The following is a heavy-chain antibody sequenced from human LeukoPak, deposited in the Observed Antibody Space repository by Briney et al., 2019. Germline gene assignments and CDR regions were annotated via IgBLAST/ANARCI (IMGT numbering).Heavy chain of an antibody. J-gene: IGHJ6*03. Sequence: PSETLSLTCTVSGGSISSSKYYWGWIRQPPGKGLEWIGEINHSGSTNYNPSLKSRVTISVDTSKNQFSLKLSSVTAADTAVYYCARRGRSRYYYYMDVWGKGTTVTVSS. CDR3: ARRGRSRYYYYMDV. V-gene: IGHV4-39*07. D-gene: IGHD1-26*01. CDR2: INHSGST. CDR1: GGSISSSKYY.